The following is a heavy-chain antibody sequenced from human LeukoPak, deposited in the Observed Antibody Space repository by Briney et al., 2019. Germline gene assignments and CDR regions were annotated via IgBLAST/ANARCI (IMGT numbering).Heavy chain of an antibody. V-gene: IGHV3-53*01. CDR1: GFIVNTNY. CDR2: IYADGNT. D-gene: IGHD4-17*01. CDR3: ARDSYGDANFDS. J-gene: IGHJ4*02. Sequence: GSLRLSCAASGFIVNTNYMAWVRQAPGRGLEWVSFIYADGNTYYADSVKGRFTISRDISKNAVYLQMNSLRAEDTAVYYCARDSYGDANFDSWGQGTLVTVSS.